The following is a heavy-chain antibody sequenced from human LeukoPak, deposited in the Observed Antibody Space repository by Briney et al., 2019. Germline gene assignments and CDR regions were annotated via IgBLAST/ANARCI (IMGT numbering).Heavy chain of an antibody. CDR3: ARATELVEMAPLAY. CDR2: IYHSGST. CDR1: GGSISPYY. D-gene: IGHD5-24*01. J-gene: IGHJ4*02. V-gene: IGHV4-38-2*02. Sequence: SETLSLTCTVSGGSISPYYWSWIRRPPGKGLEWIGSIYHSGSTYYNPSLKSRVTISVDTSKNQFSLKLSSVTAADTAVYYCARATELVEMAPLAYWGQGTLVTVSS.